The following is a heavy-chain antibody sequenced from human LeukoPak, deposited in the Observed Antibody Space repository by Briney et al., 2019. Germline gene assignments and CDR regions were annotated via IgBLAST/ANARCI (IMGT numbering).Heavy chain of an antibody. J-gene: IGHJ5*02. CDR2: INPSGGST. V-gene: IGHV1-46*01. CDR1: GYTFTSYY. D-gene: IGHD6-13*01. CDR3: ARERAAGTWFDP. Sequence: ASVMVSCKASGYTFTSYYMHWVRQAPGQGLEWMGIINPSGGSTSYAQKFQGRVTMTRDTSTSTVYMELSSLRSEDTAVYYCARERAAGTWFDPWGQGTLVTVSS.